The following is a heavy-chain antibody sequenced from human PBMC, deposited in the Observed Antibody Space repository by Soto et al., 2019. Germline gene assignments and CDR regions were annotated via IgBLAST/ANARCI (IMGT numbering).Heavy chain of an antibody. Sequence: SETLSLTCAVYGGSFSGYYWSWIRQPPGKGLEWIGEINHSGSTNYNPSLKSRVTISVDTSRNQFSLKLSSVTAADTAVYYCAEGYSRGWSAWFEPWGQGTLVTVS. V-gene: IGHV4-34*01. J-gene: IGHJ5*02. D-gene: IGHD6-19*01. CDR3: AEGYSRGWSAWFEP. CDR1: GGSFSGYY. CDR2: INHSGST.